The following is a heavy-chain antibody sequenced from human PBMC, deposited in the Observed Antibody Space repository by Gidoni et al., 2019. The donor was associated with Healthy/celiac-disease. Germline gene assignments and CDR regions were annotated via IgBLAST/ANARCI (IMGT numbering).Heavy chain of an antibody. V-gene: IGHV3-49*03. Sequence: EVQLVESGGGLVEPGRSLRLSCPHSGFSCGDNAMSWFRQAPGKGLEWVGFIRSKAYGGTTEYAASVKGRFTISRDDSKSIAQLQMNSLKTEDTAVYYCTRERIAAAPTHFDYWGQGTLVTVSS. J-gene: IGHJ4*02. CDR2: IRSKAYGGTT. CDR3: TRERIAAAPTHFDY. D-gene: IGHD6-13*01. CDR1: GFSCGDNA.